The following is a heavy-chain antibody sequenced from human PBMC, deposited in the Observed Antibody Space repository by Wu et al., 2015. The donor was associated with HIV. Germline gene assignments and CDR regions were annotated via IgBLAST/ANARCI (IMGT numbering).Heavy chain of an antibody. CDR2: IIPFFDTT. CDR3: ARGNYYESTNYHDAFDI. CDR1: GGTFSSSA. D-gene: IGHD3-22*01. J-gene: IGHJ3*02. Sequence: QVQLVQSGAEVKKPGSSVKVSCKASGGTFSSSAISWVRQAPGQGLEWMGGIIPFFDTTNYAQKFQGRVTITTDESTTTAYMELSSLRSEDTAVYYCARGNYYESTNYHDAFDIWGQGTMVTVSS. V-gene: IGHV1-69*05.